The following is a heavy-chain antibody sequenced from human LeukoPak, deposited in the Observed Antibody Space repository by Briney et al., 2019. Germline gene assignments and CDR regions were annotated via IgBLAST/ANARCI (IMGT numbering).Heavy chain of an antibody. CDR3: ARYNWNDGNYGMDV. J-gene: IGHJ6*02. CDR1: GGSISSYY. V-gene: IGHV4-59*01. CDR2: IYYSGST. D-gene: IGHD1-1*01. Sequence: SETLSLTCTVSGGSISSYYWSWIRQPPGKGLEWIGYIYYSGSTNYHPSLKSRVTISVDTSKNQFSLKLSSVTAADTAVYYCARYNWNDGNYGMDVWGQGTTVTVSS.